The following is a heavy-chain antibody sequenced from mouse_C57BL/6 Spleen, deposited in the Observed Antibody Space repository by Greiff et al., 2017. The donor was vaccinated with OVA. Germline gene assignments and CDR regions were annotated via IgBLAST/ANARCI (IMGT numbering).Heavy chain of an antibody. V-gene: IGHV1-47*01. Sequence: QVQLKQSGAELVKPGASVKMSCKASGYTFTTYPIEWMKQNHGKSLEWIGNFHPYNGDTKYNEKFKGKATLTVEKSSSTVYLELSRLTSDDSAVYYCATRTAQARGFAYWGQGTLVTVSA. CDR1: GYTFTTYP. J-gene: IGHJ3*01. CDR2: FHPYNGDT. D-gene: IGHD3-2*02. CDR3: ATRTAQARGFAY.